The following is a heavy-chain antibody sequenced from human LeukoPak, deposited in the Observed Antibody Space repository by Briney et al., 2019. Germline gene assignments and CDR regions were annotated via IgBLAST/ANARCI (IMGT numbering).Heavy chain of an antibody. J-gene: IGHJ1*01. CDR3: ARHRGSCSGGSCYEYFEY. Sequence: SETLSLTCTVSGCSISSSSYYWGWLRQPPGKGLEWIGSIYYSGNTYYNPSLKSRVTISVDTSKYQFSLNLRSVTAADTAVYYCARHRGSCSGGSCYEYFEYWGQGTLVTVSS. CDR1: GCSISSSSYY. CDR2: IYYSGNT. D-gene: IGHD2-15*01. V-gene: IGHV4-39*01.